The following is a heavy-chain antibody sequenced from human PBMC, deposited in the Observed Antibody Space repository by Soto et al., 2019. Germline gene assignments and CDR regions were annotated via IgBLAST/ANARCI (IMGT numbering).Heavy chain of an antibody. CDR2: VHYSENS. V-gene: IGHV4-59*01. Sequence: TVSGGSISDSYWSWIRQPPGKGLEWIGYVHYSENSNYNPSLKSRVTISLDTAKKQFSLNLSSVTAADTAVYYCAKVPWVYDPYPFDSWGQGILVTVSS. CDR1: GGSISDSY. J-gene: IGHJ4*02. D-gene: IGHD5-12*01. CDR3: AKVPWVYDPYPFDS.